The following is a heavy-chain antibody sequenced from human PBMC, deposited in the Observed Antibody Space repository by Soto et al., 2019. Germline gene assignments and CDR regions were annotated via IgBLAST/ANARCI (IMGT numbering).Heavy chain of an antibody. CDR2: IYPGDSDT. J-gene: IGHJ6*02. D-gene: IGHD1-26*01. V-gene: IGHV5-51*01. CDR3: ARQIRALYYGMDV. Sequence: VVWLKISCNGAGYIFTSYGIGRVRQMPGKGLEWMGIIYPGDSDTRYSPSFQVQVTISADKSISTAYLQWSSLKASDTAMYYCARQIRALYYGMDVWGQGTTVTVPS. CDR1: GYIFTSYG.